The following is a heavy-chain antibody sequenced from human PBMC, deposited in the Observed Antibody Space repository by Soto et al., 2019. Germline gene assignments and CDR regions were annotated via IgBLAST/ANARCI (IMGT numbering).Heavy chain of an antibody. J-gene: IGHJ6*02. CDR1: GSSVSSGSYN. CDR2: TYYSGST. D-gene: IGHD6-13*01. Sequence: QVQLQESGPGLVKPSETLSLTCTVSGSSVSSGSYNWSWIRQPPAKGLEWMGYTYYSGSTNYNPSLKRRVTITVDTSKNQFSLKLSSVTDADTAMYYCARGGIAAAGIYYYYGMDVWGQGTTVTVFS. CDR3: ARGGIAAAGIYYYYGMDV. V-gene: IGHV4-61*01.